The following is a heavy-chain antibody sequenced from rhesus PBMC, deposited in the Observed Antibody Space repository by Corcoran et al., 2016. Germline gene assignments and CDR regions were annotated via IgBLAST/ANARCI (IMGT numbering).Heavy chain of an antibody. D-gene: IGHD6-25*01. J-gene: IGHJ4*01. V-gene: IGHV3S11*01. CDR3: TMSPYSGRFDD. CDR1: GFTFSNYW. CDR2: IKNKADGGTA. Sequence: EVQLVESGGGLVQPGGSLRLSCAASGFTFSNYWMSWVRQAPGKGLEWVGLIKNKADGGTAADAESMKGRVTISRDDSKNTLYLQMNSRKTEDTAVYYCTMSPYSGRFDDWGQGVLVTVSS.